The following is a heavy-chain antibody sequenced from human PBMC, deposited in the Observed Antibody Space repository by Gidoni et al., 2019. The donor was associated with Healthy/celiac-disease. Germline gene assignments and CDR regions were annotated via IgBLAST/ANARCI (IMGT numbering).Heavy chain of an antibody. CDR1: GGSISSYY. Sequence: QVQLQVSGPGLVKPSETLSLTCTVSGGSISSYYWSWIRQPPGKGLEWIGYIYYSGSTKYNPSLKSRVTISVDTSKNQFSLKLSSVTAADTAVYYCARGGEYYGSGSEYWGQGTLVTVSS. CDR3: ARGGEYYGSGSEY. CDR2: IYYSGST. D-gene: IGHD3-10*01. J-gene: IGHJ4*02. V-gene: IGHV4-59*01.